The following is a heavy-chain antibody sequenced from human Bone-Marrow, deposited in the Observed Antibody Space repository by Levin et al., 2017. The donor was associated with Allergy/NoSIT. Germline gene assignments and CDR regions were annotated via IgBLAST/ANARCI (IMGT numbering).Heavy chain of an antibody. Sequence: PGESLKISCRGSGYIFSKYYISWVRQTPGKGLEWMGRIDPDDSYTNYSPSFEGHVFFSADKSVSTAYLQLGSLKASDTAMYYCARTYCSRGNCYSGVTLEIDYWGQGTLVSVSS. J-gene: IGHJ4*02. D-gene: IGHD2-15*01. CDR2: IDPDDSYT. V-gene: IGHV5-10-1*01. CDR3: ARTYCSRGNCYSGVTLEIDY. CDR1: GYIFSKYY.